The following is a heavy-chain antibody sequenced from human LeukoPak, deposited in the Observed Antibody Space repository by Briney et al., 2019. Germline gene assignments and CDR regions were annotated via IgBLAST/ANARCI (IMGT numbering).Heavy chain of an antibody. CDR1: GFTFTTYW. CDR2: ISSSSSYI. Sequence: GGSLRLSCAASGFTFTTYWMTWVRQAPGKGLEWVSSISSSSSYIYYADSVKGRFTISRDNAKNSLYLQMNSLRAEDTAVYYCARDSGDYPYYYYGMDVWGQGTTVTVSS. CDR3: ARDSGDYPYYYYGMDV. J-gene: IGHJ6*02. V-gene: IGHV3-21*01. D-gene: IGHD4-17*01.